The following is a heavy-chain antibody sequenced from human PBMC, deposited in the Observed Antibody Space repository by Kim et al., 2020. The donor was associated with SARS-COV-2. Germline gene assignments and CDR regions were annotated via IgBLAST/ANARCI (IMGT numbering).Heavy chain of an antibody. D-gene: IGHD6-19*01. V-gene: IGHV3-15*01. J-gene: IGHJ6*02. CDR2: IKSKTDGGTT. CDR1: GFTFSNAW. Sequence: GGSLRLSCAASGFTFSNAWMSWVRQAPGKGLEWVGRIKSKTDGGTTDYAAPVKGRFTISRDDSKNTLYLQMNSLKTEDTAVYYCTTAGYSSGWYDYYGMDVWGQGTTVTVSS. CDR3: TTAGYSSGWYDYYGMDV.